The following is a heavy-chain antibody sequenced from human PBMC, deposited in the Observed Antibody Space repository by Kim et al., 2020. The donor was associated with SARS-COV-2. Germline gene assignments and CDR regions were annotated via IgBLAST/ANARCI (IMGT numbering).Heavy chain of an antibody. J-gene: IGHJ6*02. CDR1: GYTFTSYG. CDR2: ISAYNGNT. D-gene: IGHD2-2*01. CDR3: ARAPIVVVPAAHDYYYGMDV. V-gene: IGHV1-18*01. Sequence: ASVKVSCKASGYTFTSYGISWVRQAPGQGLEWMGWISAYNGNTNYAQKLQGRVTMTTDTSTSTAYMELRSLRSDDTAVYYCARAPIVVVPAAHDYYYGMDVWGQGTTVTVSS.